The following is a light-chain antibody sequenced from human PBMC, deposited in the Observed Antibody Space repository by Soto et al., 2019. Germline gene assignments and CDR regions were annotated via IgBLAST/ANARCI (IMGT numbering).Light chain of an antibody. CDR1: QSVSSG. CDR2: GAS. Sequence: EIVTTQSPATLSVSPGERATLSCRTGQSVSSGLAWYQQKPGQAPRLLIYGASTRATGIPDRFSGSGSGTEFTLTISSLQSEDSAVYYCQQYNNWPWTFGQGTKVEIK. V-gene: IGKV3-15*01. CDR3: QQYNNWPWT. J-gene: IGKJ1*01.